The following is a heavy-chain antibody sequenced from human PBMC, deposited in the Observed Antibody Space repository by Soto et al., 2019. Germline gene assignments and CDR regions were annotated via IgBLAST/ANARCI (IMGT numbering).Heavy chain of an antibody. Sequence: LRLSCAASGFTFSSYAMSWVRQAPGKGLEWVSAISGSGDNTDYADSVKGRFTISRDNSKNTLYMQMNSLRAEDTAVYYCAKDRYDILTGYPIQYGMDVWGQGTTVTVSS. D-gene: IGHD3-9*01. CDR2: ISGSGDNT. CDR3: AKDRYDILTGYPIQYGMDV. CDR1: GFTFSSYA. V-gene: IGHV3-23*01. J-gene: IGHJ6*02.